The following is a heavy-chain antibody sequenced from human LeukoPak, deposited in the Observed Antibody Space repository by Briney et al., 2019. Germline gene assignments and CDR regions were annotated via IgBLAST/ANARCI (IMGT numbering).Heavy chain of an antibody. V-gene: IGHV1-69*04. Sequence: AASVKVSCKSSGGTFSSYAISWVRQAPGQGLEWMGRIFPILGIANYAQKFQGRVTITADKSTSTAYMELSSLRSEDTAVYYCARVLAGTTSDAFDIWGQGTMVTVSS. CDR3: ARVLAGTTSDAFDI. D-gene: IGHD1-1*01. J-gene: IGHJ3*02. CDR2: IFPILGIA. CDR1: GGTFSSYA.